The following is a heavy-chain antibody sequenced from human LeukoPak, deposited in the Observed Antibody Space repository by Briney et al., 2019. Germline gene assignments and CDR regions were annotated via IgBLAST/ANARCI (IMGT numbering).Heavy chain of an antibody. CDR2: IIPIFGTV. D-gene: IGHD5-18*01. CDR1: GGTFSSYA. V-gene: IGHV1-69*05. J-gene: IGHJ4*02. Sequence: SVKVSCKASGGTFSSYAISWVRQAPGQGLEWMGGIIPIFGTVNYAQKFQGRVTITTDESTSTAYMELSSLRSEDTAVYYCARARKKPTAMDLTFDYWGQGTLVTVSS. CDR3: ARARKKPTAMDLTFDY.